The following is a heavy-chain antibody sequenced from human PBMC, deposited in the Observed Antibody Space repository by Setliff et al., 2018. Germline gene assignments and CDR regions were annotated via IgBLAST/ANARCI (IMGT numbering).Heavy chain of an antibody. J-gene: IGHJ6*03. V-gene: IGHV4-4*07. Sequence: PSETLSLTCTVSGGSISSYYWSWIRQPAGKGLEWIGQIYIGGSANYNPSLKSRVTMSIDTSKNQFSLKLNSVTAADMAVYYCAREQWLDPPGYYYMDVWAKGTTVTSP. D-gene: IGHD6-19*01. CDR2: IYIGGSA. CDR3: AREQWLDPPGYYYMDV. CDR1: GGSISSYY.